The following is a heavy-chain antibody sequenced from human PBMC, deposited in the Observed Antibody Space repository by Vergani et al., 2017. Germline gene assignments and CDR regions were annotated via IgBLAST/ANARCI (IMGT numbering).Heavy chain of an antibody. CDR1: GFTFDDYT. CDR3: AKRFRLLDDYVWGSLTDY. Sequence: EVQLVESGGVVVQPGGSLRLSCAASGFTFDDYTMHWVRQAPGKGLEWVSLISWDGGSTYYADSVKGRFTISRDNSKNSLYLQMNSLRTEDTALYYCAKRFRLLDDYVWGSLTDYWGQGTLVTVSS. CDR2: ISWDGGST. V-gene: IGHV3-43*01. D-gene: IGHD3-16*01. J-gene: IGHJ4*02.